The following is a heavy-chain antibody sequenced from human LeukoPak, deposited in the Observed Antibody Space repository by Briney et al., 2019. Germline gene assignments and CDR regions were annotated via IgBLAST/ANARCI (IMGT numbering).Heavy chain of an antibody. V-gene: IGHV4-59*06. Sequence: SETLSLTCTVSGGSISSYYWSWIRQPPGKGLEWIGHIHYSGNTYYDPSLKSRVSISVDTSKNQFSLKLSSVTAADTAVYYCARENNDYGGKKAFDYWGQGTLVTVSS. CDR1: GGSISSYY. CDR3: ARENNDYGGKKAFDY. J-gene: IGHJ4*02. CDR2: IHYSGNT. D-gene: IGHD4-23*01.